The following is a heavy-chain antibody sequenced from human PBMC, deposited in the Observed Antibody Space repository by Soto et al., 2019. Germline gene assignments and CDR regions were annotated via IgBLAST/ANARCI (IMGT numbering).Heavy chain of an antibody. CDR1: GGTFSSHS. Sequence: KVSCKSSGGTFSSHSINWVRQAPGQGLEWMGGIIPIFGTANYAHKFQGRVTITADKSTSTAYMELNSLRSEDTAVYYCARDRVREYYSTSSYGSWAFDIWGQGTMVTVSS. CDR2: IIPIFGTA. V-gene: IGHV1-69*06. J-gene: IGHJ3*02. D-gene: IGHD6-6*01. CDR3: ARDRVREYYSTSSYGSWAFDI.